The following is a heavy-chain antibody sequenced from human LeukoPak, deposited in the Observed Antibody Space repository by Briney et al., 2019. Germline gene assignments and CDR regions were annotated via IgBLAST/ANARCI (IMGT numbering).Heavy chain of an antibody. CDR3: AKDPNGDYVGAFDF. CDR1: GFNFRSYG. Sequence: GGSLRLSCSASGFNFRSYGMIWVRQAPGKGLEWVSDIKGDGGGAHYADSVKGRFTISRDNSKNTLYLQMNSLRVEDTAIYYCAKDPNGDYVGAFDFWGQGTMVTVSS. V-gene: IGHV3-23*01. CDR2: IKGDGGGA. D-gene: IGHD4-17*01. J-gene: IGHJ3*01.